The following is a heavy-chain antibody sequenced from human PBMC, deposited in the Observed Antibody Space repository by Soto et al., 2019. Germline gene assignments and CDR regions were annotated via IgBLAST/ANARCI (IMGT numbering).Heavy chain of an antibody. V-gene: IGHV3-30*03. CDR3: ARVDTAMAPVLPEYGMDV. J-gene: IGHJ6*02. Sequence: QVQLVESGGGVVQPGRSLRLSCAASGFTFSSYGMHWVRQAPGKGLEWVAVISYDGSNKYYADSVKGRFTISRDNSKNTLYLQMNSLRAEDTAVYYCARVDTAMAPVLPEYGMDVWGQVTTVTVSS. CDR2: ISYDGSNK. D-gene: IGHD5-18*01. CDR1: GFTFSSYG.